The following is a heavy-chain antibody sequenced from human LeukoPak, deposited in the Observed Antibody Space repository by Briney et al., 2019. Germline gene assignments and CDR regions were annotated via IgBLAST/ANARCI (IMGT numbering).Heavy chain of an antibody. CDR2: IIHSGST. CDR1: GGSFSGYY. Sequence: PSETLSLTCAVYGGSFSGYYWSWIRQPPGKWREWDGEIIHSGSTTYHPSLKSRVTLSVDPSKNQFSRKLGSWAAAEPAWFSFGGDRGGTLDYWGQGTLVTVSS. CDR3: GGDRGGTLDY. J-gene: IGHJ4*02. V-gene: IGHV4-34*12.